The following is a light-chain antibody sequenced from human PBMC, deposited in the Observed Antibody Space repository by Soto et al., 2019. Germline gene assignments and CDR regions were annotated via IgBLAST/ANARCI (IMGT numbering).Light chain of an antibody. CDR2: EVS. Sequence: QSVLTQPASVSGSPGQSITISCTGTSSDVGAYNYVSWYQQHPGKAPQLMIYEVSNRPAGVSNRFSGSKSGNTASLTISGLQAEDEADYCCTSYTSISPYVFGTGTKVTVL. J-gene: IGLJ1*01. V-gene: IGLV2-14*01. CDR1: SSDVGAYNY. CDR3: TSYTSISPYV.